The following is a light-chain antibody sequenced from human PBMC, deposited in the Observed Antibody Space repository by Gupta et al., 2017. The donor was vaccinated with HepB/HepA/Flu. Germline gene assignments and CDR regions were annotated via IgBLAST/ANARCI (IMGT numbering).Light chain of an antibody. J-gene: IGLJ2*01. CDR1: TGAVTSGHF. V-gene: IGLV7-46*01. CDR2: DTS. Sequence: QAVVTQEPSLTVSPGGTVTLTCGSSTGAVTSGHFPYWFQQKLGQAPRTLIYDTSHKHSWTPARFSGSLLGGKAALTLSGAQPEDEAEYYCLLHYSAARGVFGGGTKLTVL. CDR3: LLHYSAARGV.